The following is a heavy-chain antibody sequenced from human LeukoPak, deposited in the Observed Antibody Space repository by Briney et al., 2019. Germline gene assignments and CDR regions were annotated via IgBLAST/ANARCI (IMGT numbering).Heavy chain of an antibody. CDR1: GFTFSSYE. Sequence: GGSLRLSCAASGFTFSSYEMNWVRQAPGKGLEWVSYISSSGSTIYYADSVKGRFTISRDNSKNTLYLQMNSLRAEDTAVYYCARAWQWLDAFDIWGQGTMVTVSS. CDR3: ARAWQWLDAFDI. V-gene: IGHV3-48*03. D-gene: IGHD6-19*01. CDR2: ISSSGSTI. J-gene: IGHJ3*02.